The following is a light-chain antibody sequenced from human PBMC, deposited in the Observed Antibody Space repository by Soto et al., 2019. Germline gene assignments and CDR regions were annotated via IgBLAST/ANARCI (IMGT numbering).Light chain of an antibody. CDR1: SSNIGAGYD. J-gene: IGLJ1*01. V-gene: IGLV1-40*01. CDR3: QSSDSSLSEV. CDR2: RNS. Sequence: QSVLTQPPSVSGAPGQRVTISCTGSSSNIGAGYDVHWYQHLPGTAPKLLIYRNSNRPSGVPDRFSGSKSGTSASLAITGLQAEDEADYYCQSSDSSLSEVFGNGTKLTVL.